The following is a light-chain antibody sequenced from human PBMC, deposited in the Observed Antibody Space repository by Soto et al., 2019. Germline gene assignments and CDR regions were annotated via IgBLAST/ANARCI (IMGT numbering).Light chain of an antibody. CDR2: EVS. CDR1: ISDVGGYNY. CDR3: SSYTSSSTVV. Sequence: QSALTQPASVSGSPGQSITISCTGTISDVGGYNYVSWYQQHPGKAPKLMIYEVSNRPSGVSNRFSGSKSDNTASLTSSGLQAEDEADYYCSSYTSSSTVVFGGGTKVTVL. V-gene: IGLV2-14*01. J-gene: IGLJ2*01.